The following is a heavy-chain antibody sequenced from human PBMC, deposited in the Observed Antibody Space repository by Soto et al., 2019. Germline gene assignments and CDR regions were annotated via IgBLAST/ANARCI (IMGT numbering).Heavy chain of an antibody. CDR1: CYTFTSHG. CDR3: ARDQERGPEVRFLEWLSSDSYYYYGMDV. Sequence: GASGKVSWKASCYTFTSHGISWVRQAPGQRLEWMGWISAYNGNTNYAQKLQGRVTMTTDTSTSTAYMELRSLRSDDTAVYYCARDQERGPEVRFLEWLSSDSYYYYGMDVWGQGTTVPVSS. CDR2: ISAYNGNT. V-gene: IGHV1-18*01. J-gene: IGHJ6*02. D-gene: IGHD3-3*01.